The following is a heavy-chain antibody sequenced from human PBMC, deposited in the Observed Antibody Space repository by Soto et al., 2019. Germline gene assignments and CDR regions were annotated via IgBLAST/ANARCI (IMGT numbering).Heavy chain of an antibody. Sequence: QLQLQESGSGLVKPSQTLSLTCDVSGDSISSGGYSWNWIRQPPGKGLEWIGYIYHSGGTDYNPSLKSRVTITVDSTNNKFTLKLISVTAADTAVYYCARDSRSGYYLEYLGQGSLVTVSA. CDR3: ARDSRSGYYLEY. CDR1: GDSISSGGYS. D-gene: IGHD3-22*01. J-gene: IGHJ4*02. CDR2: IYHSGGT. V-gene: IGHV4-30-2*01.